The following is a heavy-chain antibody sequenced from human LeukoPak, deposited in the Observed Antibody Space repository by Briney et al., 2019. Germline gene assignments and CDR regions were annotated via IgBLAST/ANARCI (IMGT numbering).Heavy chain of an antibody. D-gene: IGHD3-22*01. Sequence: GASVKVSCKASGYTFTGYYMHWVRQAPGQGLEWMGWINPNSGGTNYAQKFQGRVTMTTDTSTSTAYMELRSLRSDDTAVYYCARGSPMGAMIVVVMAFDYWGQGTLVTVSS. CDR2: INPNSGGT. CDR1: GYTFTGYY. J-gene: IGHJ4*02. CDR3: ARGSPMGAMIVVVMAFDY. V-gene: IGHV1-2*02.